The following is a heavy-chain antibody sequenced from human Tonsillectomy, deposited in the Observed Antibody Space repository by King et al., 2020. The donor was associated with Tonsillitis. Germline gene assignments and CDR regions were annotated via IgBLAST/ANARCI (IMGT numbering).Heavy chain of an antibody. Sequence: VQLVESGGGLVQPGRSLRLSCAASGFTFDDYAMHWVRQAPGKGLEWVSGISWDSGSIAYAGSVPGRFTISRDNAKNSLYLQMNSLRAEDTALYYCEKLNSIKIAFNIWGKGKMVT. CDR2: ISWDSGSI. J-gene: IGHJ3*02. D-gene: IGHD3-3*02. CDR1: GFTFDDYA. V-gene: IGHV3-9*01. CDR3: EKLNSIKIAFNI.